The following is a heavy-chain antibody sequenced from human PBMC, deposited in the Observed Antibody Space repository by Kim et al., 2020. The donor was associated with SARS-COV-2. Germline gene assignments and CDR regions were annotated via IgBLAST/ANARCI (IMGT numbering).Heavy chain of an antibody. J-gene: IGHJ6*02. CDR3: AKGGSLLWFGSKGSYGMDV. CDR1: GFTFSSYA. V-gene: IGHV3-23*01. Sequence: GGSLRLSCAASGFTFSSYAMSWVRQAPGKGLEWVSAISGSGGSTYYADSVKGRFTISRDNSKNTLYLQMNSLRAEDTAVYYCAKGGSLLWFGSKGSYGMDVWGQGTTVTVSS. CDR2: ISGSGGST. D-gene: IGHD3-10*01.